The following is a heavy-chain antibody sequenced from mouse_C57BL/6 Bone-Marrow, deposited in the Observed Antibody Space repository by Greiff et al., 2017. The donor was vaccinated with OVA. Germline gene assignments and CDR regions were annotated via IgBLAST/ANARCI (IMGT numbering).Heavy chain of an antibody. CDR2: INPSTGGT. Sequence: VQLQQSGPELVKPGASVKISCKASGYSFTGYYMHWVKQSPEKRLEWIGEINPSTGGTPYNQKFKAKATLTVDKSASTAYMQLKSLTSEDYAVYYCARGGYPFAYWGQGTLVTVSA. J-gene: IGHJ3*01. CDR1: GYSFTGYY. CDR3: ARGGYPFAY. D-gene: IGHD2-2*01. V-gene: IGHV1-42*01.